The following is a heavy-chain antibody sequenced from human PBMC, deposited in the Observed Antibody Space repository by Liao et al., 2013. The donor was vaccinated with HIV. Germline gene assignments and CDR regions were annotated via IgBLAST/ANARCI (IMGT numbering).Heavy chain of an antibody. D-gene: IGHD3-3*01. CDR1: GGSISSNSYYY. Sequence: QLQLQESGPGLVKPSETLSLTCTVSGGSISSNSYYYWGWIRQPPGKGLEWIGYIYYSGNTYYNPSLKSRVTISVDPSKNQFSLRLSSVTAADTTVYYCARYYDEEGAFDIWGQGTRVTVSS. CDR2: IYYSGNT. J-gene: IGHJ3*02. CDR3: ARYYDEEGAFDI. V-gene: IGHV4-30-4*08.